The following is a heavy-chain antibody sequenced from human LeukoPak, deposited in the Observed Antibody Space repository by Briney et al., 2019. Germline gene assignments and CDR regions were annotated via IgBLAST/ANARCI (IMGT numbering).Heavy chain of an antibody. CDR2: IYSSGST. Sequence: SETLSLTCTVSGGSISSYYWSWIRQPPGKGLEWIGYIYSSGSTNYNPSLKSRVTISVDRSKNQFSLKLSSVAAADTAVYYCARDRDYEGYGMDVWGQGTTVTVSS. CDR1: GGSISSYY. D-gene: IGHD4-17*01. J-gene: IGHJ6*02. CDR3: ARDRDYEGYGMDV. V-gene: IGHV4-59*01.